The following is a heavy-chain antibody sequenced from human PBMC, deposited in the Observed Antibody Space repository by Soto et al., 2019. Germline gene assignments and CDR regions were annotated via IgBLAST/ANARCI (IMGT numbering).Heavy chain of an antibody. CDR3: ASYGGNSAYSFDY. D-gene: IGHD4-17*01. V-gene: IGHV4-59*01. J-gene: IGHJ4*02. CDR2: IYDSGST. CDR1: GGSISSYY. Sequence: QVQLQESGPGLVKPSETLSLTCTVSGGSISSYYWSWIRQPPGKGLECLGHIYDSGSTNYNPSLKCRVTISVDTSKNQFSLKLCSVTAADTAVYYCASYGGNSAYSFDYWGQGTLVTVSS.